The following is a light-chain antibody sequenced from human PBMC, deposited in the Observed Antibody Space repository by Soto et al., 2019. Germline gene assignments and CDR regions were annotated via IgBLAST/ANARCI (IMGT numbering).Light chain of an antibody. CDR2: GAS. J-gene: IGKJ3*01. V-gene: IGKV3-15*01. Sequence: EIVMTQSPATLSVSPGRRATLSCRASQSVGTNLAWYQQKPGQTPRLLIYGASTRATGIPPTFSGSGSGTEFTLTIGSLQSEDFAVYYCQQYNTWPAFTFGPGTKVDLK. CDR3: QQYNTWPAFT. CDR1: QSVGTN.